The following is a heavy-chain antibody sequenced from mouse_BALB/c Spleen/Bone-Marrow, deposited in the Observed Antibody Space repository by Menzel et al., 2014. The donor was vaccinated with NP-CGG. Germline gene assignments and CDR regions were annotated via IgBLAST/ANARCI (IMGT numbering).Heavy chain of an antibody. CDR3: TTLARNNFDH. CDR1: GYTFSNYW. J-gene: IGHJ2*01. CDR2: IYPGNSDT. V-gene: IGHV1-5*01. Sequence: VQLKESGTVLARPGPAVKMSCKASGYTFSNYWMHWVKQRPGQGLEWIGTIYPGNSDTTYNQNFKGKAKLTAVTSTSTAYMELSSLTNEDSAVYYCTTLARNNFDHRGQGTPLTVSS. D-gene: IGHD3-1*01.